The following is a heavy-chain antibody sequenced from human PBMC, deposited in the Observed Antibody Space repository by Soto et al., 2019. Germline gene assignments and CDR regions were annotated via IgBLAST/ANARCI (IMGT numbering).Heavy chain of an antibody. V-gene: IGHV3-64*01. J-gene: IGHJ6*03. CDR3: ARDSPYGDYVSDYYYYYMDV. D-gene: IGHD4-17*01. CDR1: GCTFSSYA. Sequence: GVSLRLSCAASGCTFSSYAMHWIRQAPGKGLEYVSAISSNGGSTYYANSVKGRFTISRDNSKNTLYLQMGSLRAEDMAVYYCARDSPYGDYVSDYYYYYMDVWGKGTTVTVSS. CDR2: ISSNGGST.